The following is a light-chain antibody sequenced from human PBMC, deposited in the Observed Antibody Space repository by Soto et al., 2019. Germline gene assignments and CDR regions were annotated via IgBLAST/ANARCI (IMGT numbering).Light chain of an antibody. Sequence: IQLTQSPSSLSASVGDRVTITCRASQDISRYLAWYQQKPGKAPNLLIYAASTLQSGVPSRFSASGVGTDFTLTISSLQAEDFATYYCQQVRSYPSTFGGGTKVEIK. J-gene: IGKJ4*01. CDR2: AAS. CDR3: QQVRSYPST. V-gene: IGKV1-9*01. CDR1: QDISRY.